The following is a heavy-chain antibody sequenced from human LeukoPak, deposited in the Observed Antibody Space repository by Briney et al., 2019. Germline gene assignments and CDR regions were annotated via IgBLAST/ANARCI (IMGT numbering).Heavy chain of an antibody. V-gene: IGHV4-34*01. CDR3: ARGGLLPDFDY. CDR1: GGSFSGYY. CDR2: INHSGST. J-gene: IGHJ4*02. Sequence: PSETLSLTCAVYGGSFSGYYWSWIRQPPGKGLEWIGEINHSGSTNYNPSLKSRVTISVDTSKNQFSLKLSSVTAADTAVYYCARGGLLPDFDYWGQGTLVTVSS.